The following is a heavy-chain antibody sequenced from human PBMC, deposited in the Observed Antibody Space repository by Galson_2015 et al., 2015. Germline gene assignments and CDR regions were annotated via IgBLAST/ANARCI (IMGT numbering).Heavy chain of an antibody. J-gene: IGHJ4*02. D-gene: IGHD1-26*01. V-gene: IGHV3-48*02. CDR2: ISSTTGTI. Sequence: NWVRQAPGQGLEWVSYISSTTGTIYYADSVKGRFTISRDNAKNSLYLQMNSLRDGDTAVYYCARGGQLLSDYWGQGTLVTVSS. CDR3: ARGGQLLSDY.